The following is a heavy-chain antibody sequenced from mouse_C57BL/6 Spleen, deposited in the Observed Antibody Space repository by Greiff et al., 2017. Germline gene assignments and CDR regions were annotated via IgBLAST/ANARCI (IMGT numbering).Heavy chain of an antibody. Sequence: EVQLQQSGPVLVKPGASVKMSCKASGYTFTDYYMNWVKQSHGKSLEWIGVINPYNGGTSYNQKFKGKATLTVDKSSSTAYMELNSLTSEDSAVYYCARFAILTGPFAYWGQGTLVTVSA. J-gene: IGHJ3*01. D-gene: IGHD4-1*01. V-gene: IGHV1-19*01. CDR1: GYTFTDYY. CDR3: ARFAILTGPFAY. CDR2: INPYNGGT.